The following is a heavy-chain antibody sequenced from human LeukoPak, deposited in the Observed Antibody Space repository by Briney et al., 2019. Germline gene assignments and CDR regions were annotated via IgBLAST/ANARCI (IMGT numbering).Heavy chain of an antibody. Sequence: GGSLRLSCVASGFTYSNHGMHWVRQAPGRGLEWVAVIWYDGSQEYYADSVKGRFTISRDNSKNPLDLQMNSLRAEDTAVYYCARDSGELRNSFDIWGHGTMVTVSS. CDR1: GFTYSNHG. V-gene: IGHV3-33*01. CDR3: ARDSGELRNSFDI. CDR2: IWYDGSQE. D-gene: IGHD1-7*01. J-gene: IGHJ3*02.